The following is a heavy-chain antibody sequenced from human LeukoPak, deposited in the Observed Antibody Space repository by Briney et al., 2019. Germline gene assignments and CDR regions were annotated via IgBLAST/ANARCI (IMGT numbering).Heavy chain of an antibody. CDR2: IAWNSGST. J-gene: IGHJ6*02. V-gene: IGHV3-9*01. CDR3: ARASVYCSSTICTYYYGMEV. D-gene: IGHD2-2*01. CDR1: GFTFANHA. Sequence: SLRLSCAASGFTFANHAMRWVRQAPGKSLEWVSAIAWNSGSTAYADSVKDRFTISRDNPKNTLYLQMNSLRAEDTAVYYGARASVYCSSTICTYYYGMEVWGQGATVTVSS.